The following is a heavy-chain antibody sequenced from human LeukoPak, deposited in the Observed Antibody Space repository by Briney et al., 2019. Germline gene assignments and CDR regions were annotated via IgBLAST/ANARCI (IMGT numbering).Heavy chain of an antibody. CDR1: GGTFSSYA. J-gene: IGHJ3*02. Sequence: GASVKVSCKASGGTFSSYAISWVRQAPGQGLEWMGGIIPIFGTANYAQKFQGRVTITADESTSTAYMELSSLRSEDTAVYYCARGLYYDSTGLGSFDIWGQGTMVTVSS. CDR2: IIPIFGTA. CDR3: ARGLYYDSTGLGSFDI. D-gene: IGHD3-22*01. V-gene: IGHV1-69*13.